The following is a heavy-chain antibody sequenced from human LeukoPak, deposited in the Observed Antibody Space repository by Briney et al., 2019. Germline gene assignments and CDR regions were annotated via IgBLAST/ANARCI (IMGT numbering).Heavy chain of an antibody. V-gene: IGHV3-64*01. CDR3: AREYCSGGRCQYYFDY. J-gene: IGHJ4*02. D-gene: IGHD2-15*01. CDR2: ISSDGGSP. CDR1: GFTFSSYA. Sequence: GGSLRLSCAASGFTFSSYAMHWVRQAPGKGLEYVSGISSDGGSPFHVNSVKGRFTISRDNSKDTLYLQMGSLRAEDMAVYHCAREYCSGGRCQYYFDYWGQGTLVTVSS.